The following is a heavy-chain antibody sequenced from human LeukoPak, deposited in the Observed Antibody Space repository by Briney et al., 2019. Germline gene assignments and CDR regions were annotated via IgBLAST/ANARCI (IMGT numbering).Heavy chain of an antibody. CDR1: GYTFTSYD. J-gene: IGHJ6*03. D-gene: IGHD6-13*01. CDR2: MNPNSGNT. V-gene: IGHV1-8*01. Sequence: ASVKVSCKASGYTFTSYDISWVRQATGQGLEWMGWMNPNSGNTGYAQKFQGRVTMTRNTSISTAYMELSSLRSEDTAVYYCARVSSSWYRYYYYMDVWGKGTTVTVSS. CDR3: ARVSSSWYRYYYYMDV.